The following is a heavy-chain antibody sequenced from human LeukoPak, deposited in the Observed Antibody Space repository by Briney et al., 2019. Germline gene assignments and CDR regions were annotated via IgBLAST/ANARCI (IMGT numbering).Heavy chain of an antibody. D-gene: IGHD3-22*01. Sequence: PSETLSLTCAVHGWSFNDYYWSWIRQPPGKGLEWIGEINHSGRTNYNPSLKSRLSISVDTSQNQFSLNLNSVTAADTAMYYCARDLGVVVRDAFDIWGQGTMVFVSS. J-gene: IGHJ3*02. CDR1: GWSFNDYY. CDR2: INHSGRT. CDR3: ARDLGVVVRDAFDI. V-gene: IGHV4-34*01.